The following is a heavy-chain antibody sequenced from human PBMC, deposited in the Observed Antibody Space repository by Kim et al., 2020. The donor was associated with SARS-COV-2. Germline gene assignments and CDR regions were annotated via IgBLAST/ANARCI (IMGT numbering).Heavy chain of an antibody. CDR3: ARDLNGSSWAEYYYYYGMDV. CDR2: IIPIFGTA. V-gene: IGHV1-69*13. J-gene: IGHJ6*02. Sequence: SVKVSCKASGGTFSSYAISWVRQAPGQGLEWMGGIIPIFGTANYAQKFQGRVTITADESTSTAYMELSSLRSEDTAVYYCARDLNGSSWAEYYYYYGMDVWGQGTTVTVSS. CDR1: GGTFSSYA. D-gene: IGHD6-13*01.